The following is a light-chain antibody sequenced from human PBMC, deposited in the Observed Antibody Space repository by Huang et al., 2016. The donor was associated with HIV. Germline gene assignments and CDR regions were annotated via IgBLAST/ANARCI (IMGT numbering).Light chain of an antibody. CDR2: AAS. Sequence: AIQMTQSPSSLSASVGDRVTITCRASQDIRNELGWYQQRPGKAPKLLIYAASELHTGVPLRFSDSGSGTDFTLTISILQPEDFATYYCLQDYNYPRTFGQGTKVQV. V-gene: IGKV1-6*01. CDR1: QDIRNE. J-gene: IGKJ1*01. CDR3: LQDYNYPRT.